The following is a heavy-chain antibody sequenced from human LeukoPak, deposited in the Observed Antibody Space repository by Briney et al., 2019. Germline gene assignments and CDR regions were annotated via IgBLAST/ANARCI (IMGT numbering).Heavy chain of an antibody. Sequence: SVKVSCKASGGTFSSYAISWVRQAPGRGLEWMGGIIPIFGTANYAQKFQGRVTITADESTSTAYMELSSLRSEDTAVYYCARQGYCTNGVCYSVWGQGTLVTVSS. J-gene: IGHJ4*02. CDR1: GGTFSSYA. V-gene: IGHV1-69*13. CDR2: IIPIFGTA. CDR3: ARQGYCTNGVCYSV. D-gene: IGHD2-8*01.